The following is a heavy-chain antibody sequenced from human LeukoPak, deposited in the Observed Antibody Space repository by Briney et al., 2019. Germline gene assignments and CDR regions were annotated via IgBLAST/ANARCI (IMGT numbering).Heavy chain of an antibody. D-gene: IGHD5-18*01. J-gene: IGHJ4*02. CDR3: AKERVRSSGPYFDY. V-gene: IGHV3-23*01. CDR1: GFTLSGYA. CDR2: ISGSGVST. Sequence: GGSLRLSCAASGFTLSGYAMSWVRQAPGKGLDWVSAISGSGVSTYYADSVKGRFTISRDNSKNTLYLQMNSLRAEGTAVYYCAKERVRSSGPYFDYWGQGTLVTVSS.